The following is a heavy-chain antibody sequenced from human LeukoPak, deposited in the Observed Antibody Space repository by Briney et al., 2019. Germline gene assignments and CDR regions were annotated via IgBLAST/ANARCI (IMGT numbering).Heavy chain of an antibody. CDR3: AGPILPYYYDSSSTFDI. CDR1: GFTVSSNY. CDR2: IYSGGST. V-gene: IGHV3-53*01. D-gene: IGHD3-22*01. Sequence: LPGGSLRLSCAASGFTVSSNYMSWVRQAPGKGLEWVSVIYSGGSTYYADSVKGRFTISRDNSKNTLYLQMNSLRAEDTAVYYCAGPILPYYYDSSSTFDIWGQGTMVTVSS. J-gene: IGHJ3*02.